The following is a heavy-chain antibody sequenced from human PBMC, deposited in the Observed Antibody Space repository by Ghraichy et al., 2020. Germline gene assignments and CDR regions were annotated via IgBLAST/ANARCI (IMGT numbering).Heavy chain of an antibody. D-gene: IGHD1-7*01. V-gene: IGHV4-34*01. Sequence: SQTLSLTCAVYGGSFSGYYWSWIRQPPGKGLEWIGEINHSGSTNYNPSLKSRVTISVDTSKNQFSLKLSSVTAADTAVYYCARGHTNWNYFNAFDIWGQGTMVTVSS. CDR2: INHSGST. CDR1: GGSFSGYY. J-gene: IGHJ3*02. CDR3: ARGHTNWNYFNAFDI.